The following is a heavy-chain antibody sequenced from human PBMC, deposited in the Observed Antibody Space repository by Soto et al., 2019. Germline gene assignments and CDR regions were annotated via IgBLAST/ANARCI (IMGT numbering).Heavy chain of an antibody. CDR3: AIETWWRCDY. Sequence: EVQLVESGGGLVQPGGSLRLSCEASGFSFSIHWMIWVRQAPGRGLEWVAKIKQDGSEKYYVDSVEGRFTISRDNAKKSLYLQMNSLRIEDTAVYYCAIETWWRCDYGGQGTLVSVSS. CDR2: IKQDGSEK. J-gene: IGHJ4*02. D-gene: IGHD2-15*01. CDR1: GFSFSIHW. V-gene: IGHV3-7*05.